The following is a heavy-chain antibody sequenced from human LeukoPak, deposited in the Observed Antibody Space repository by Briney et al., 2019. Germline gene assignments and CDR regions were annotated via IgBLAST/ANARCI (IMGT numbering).Heavy chain of an antibody. Sequence: PSETLSLTCTVSGGSISSYYWSWIRQPPGKGLEWIGYIYYSGSTNYNPSLKSRVTISVDTSKNQFTLKLSSVTAAETAVYYCARGRYGWLPFDYWGQGSLVTVSS. D-gene: IGHD3-16*01. V-gene: IGHV4-59*01. CDR3: ARGRYGWLPFDY. CDR2: IYYSGST. CDR1: GGSISSYY. J-gene: IGHJ4*02.